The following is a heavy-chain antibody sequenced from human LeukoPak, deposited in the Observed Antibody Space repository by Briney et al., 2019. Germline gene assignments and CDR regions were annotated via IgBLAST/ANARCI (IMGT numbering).Heavy chain of an antibody. V-gene: IGHV1-69*06. Sequence: ASVKVSCKASGGTFSSYAISWVRQAPGQGLEWMGGIIPIFGTANYAQKFQGRVTITADKSTSTAYMELSGLRSEDTAVYYCARAVPILLWFGEFINWGQGTLVTVSS. CDR2: IIPIFGTA. D-gene: IGHD3-10*01. J-gene: IGHJ4*02. CDR1: GGTFSSYA. CDR3: ARAVPILLWFGEFIN.